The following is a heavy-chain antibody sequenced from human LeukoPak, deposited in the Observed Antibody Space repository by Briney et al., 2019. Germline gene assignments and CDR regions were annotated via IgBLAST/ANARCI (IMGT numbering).Heavy chain of an antibody. Sequence: PGGSLRLSCAASGFTFSSYSMNWVRQAPGKGLEGVSYISSSCSTIYYADSEKGRFTISRDKAKNSLYLQMNSLKAEDTAVYYCARALSTRPRLVIKEDTWFDPWGQGTLVTVSS. CDR1: GFTFSSYS. V-gene: IGHV3-48*01. D-gene: IGHD3-9*01. CDR3: ARALSTRPRLVIKEDTWFDP. J-gene: IGHJ5*02. CDR2: ISSSCSTI.